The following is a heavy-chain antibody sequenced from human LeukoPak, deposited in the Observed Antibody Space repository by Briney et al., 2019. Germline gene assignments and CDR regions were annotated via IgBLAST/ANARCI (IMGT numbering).Heavy chain of an antibody. V-gene: IGHV3-23*01. CDR2: ISGGGHYI. CDR3: TRDSRV. Sequence: GGSLRLSCAASGFSFGSYSMSWVRQAPGKGLEWVSAISGGGHYIYYADSVKGRFTISRDNSKNTLFLQMDSLRAEDTAVYYCTRDSRVWGQGTLVTVSS. J-gene: IGHJ4*02. CDR1: GFSFGSYS.